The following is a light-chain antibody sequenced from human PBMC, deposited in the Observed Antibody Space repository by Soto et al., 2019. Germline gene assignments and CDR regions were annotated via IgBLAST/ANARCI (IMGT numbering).Light chain of an antibody. CDR3: SSYTSSSTVV. CDR2: DVS. CDR1: SSDVGGYNY. J-gene: IGLJ2*01. V-gene: IGLV2-14*01. Sequence: QSALTQPASVSGSPGQSITISCTETSSDVGGYNYVSWYQQHPGKAPKLMIYDVSNRPSGVSNRFSGSKSGNTASLTISGLQAEDEADYYCSSYTSSSTVVFGGGPKLTVL.